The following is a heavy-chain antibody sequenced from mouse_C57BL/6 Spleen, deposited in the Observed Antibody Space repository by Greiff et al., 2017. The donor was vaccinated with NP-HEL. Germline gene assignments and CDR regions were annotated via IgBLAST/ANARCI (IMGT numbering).Heavy chain of an antibody. V-gene: IGHV5-12*01. CDR2: ISNGGGST. Sequence: EVQRVESGGGLVQPGGSLKLSCAASGFTFSDYYMYWVRQTPEKRLEWVAYISNGGGSTYYPETVKGRFTISRDNAKNTLYLQMSRLKSEDTAMYYCARHERGELYYPFAYWGQGTLVTVSA. J-gene: IGHJ3*01. D-gene: IGHD2-1*01. CDR3: ARHERGELYYPFAY. CDR1: GFTFSDYY.